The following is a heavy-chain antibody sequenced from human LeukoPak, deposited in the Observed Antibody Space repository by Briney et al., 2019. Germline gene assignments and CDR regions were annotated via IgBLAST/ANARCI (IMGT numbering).Heavy chain of an antibody. CDR1: GASIRTYY. CDR3: AISRNHYDSSGCYSGFDY. D-gene: IGHD3-22*01. Sequence: PSETLSLTCTVSGASIRTYYWSWIRHPPGKGLEWIGHIYYSGTTNYIPSLKSRVTISVDTSKNQFSLKLSSVTAADTAVYYCAISRNHYDSSGCYSGFDYWGQGTLVTVSS. J-gene: IGHJ4*02. V-gene: IGHV4-59*01. CDR2: IYYSGTT.